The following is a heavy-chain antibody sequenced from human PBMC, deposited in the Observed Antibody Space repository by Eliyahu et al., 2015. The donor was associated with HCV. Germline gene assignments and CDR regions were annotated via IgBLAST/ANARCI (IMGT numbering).Heavy chain of an antibody. CDR3: ASGGGGIAVTGTGGWFDP. Sequence: QVQLQESGPGLVXPSETLSLTCTVSGGSITTYYWRWIRQPPGKGLEXIGLIHYSGXTNYTPSPKSRVTISVDTSKNQFSLKLTSVTAADTAVYYCASGGGGIAVTGTGGWFDPWGQGTLVTVSS. CDR1: GGSITTYY. CDR2: IHYSGXT. V-gene: IGHV4-59*01. D-gene: IGHD6-19*01. J-gene: IGHJ5*02.